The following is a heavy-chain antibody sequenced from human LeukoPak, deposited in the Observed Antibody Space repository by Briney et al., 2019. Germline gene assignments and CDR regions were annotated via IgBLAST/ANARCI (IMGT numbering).Heavy chain of an antibody. CDR3: ARLVGVTYGMDV. Sequence: PSETLSLTCTVSGGSIGTYYWSWIRQPPGKELEWIGYIYYSGNTNYNPSLKSRVTISLDTSKNQFSLKVNSVAAADTAVYYCARLVGVTYGMDVWGQGTTVTVSS. V-gene: IGHV4-59*08. CDR1: GGSIGTYY. CDR2: IYYSGNT. D-gene: IGHD3-3*01. J-gene: IGHJ6*02.